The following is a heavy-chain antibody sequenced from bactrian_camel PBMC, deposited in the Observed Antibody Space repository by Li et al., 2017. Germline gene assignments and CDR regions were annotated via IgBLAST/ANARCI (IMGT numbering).Heavy chain of an antibody. CDR2: IEGDGST. V-gene: IGHV3-3*01. CDR3: AARGPYCYTKLSVADFTY. D-gene: IGHD2*01. J-gene: IGHJ6*01. CDR1: TDGYTGYA. Sequence: HVQLVESGGGSVQAGGSLRLSCQYSTDGYTGYALAWFRQAPTKDREGVASIEGDGSTSYADSVKGRFTISQDNAKNTVYLQMNSLKPEHTAMYYCAARGPYCYTKLSVADFTYWGQGTQVTVS.